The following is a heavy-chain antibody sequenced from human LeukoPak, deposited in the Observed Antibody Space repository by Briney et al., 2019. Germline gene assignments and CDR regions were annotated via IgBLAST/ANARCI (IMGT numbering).Heavy chain of an antibody. Sequence: SETLSLTCAVSGGSIRSYYWSWIRQPAGKGLEWIGRIYHSGSTNDNPSLKSRVTMSVDTSKNQFSLKLSSVTAADTAVYYCAREGEWLAYFDYWGQGILDTVSS. D-gene: IGHD6-19*01. V-gene: IGHV4-4*07. CDR2: IYHSGST. CDR3: AREGEWLAYFDY. J-gene: IGHJ4*02. CDR1: GGSIRSYY.